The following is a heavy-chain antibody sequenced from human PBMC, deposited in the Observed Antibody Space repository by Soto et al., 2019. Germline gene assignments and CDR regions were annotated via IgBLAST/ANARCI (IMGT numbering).Heavy chain of an antibody. Sequence: ETLSLTCTVSGGSVSSGSYYWSWIRQPPGKGLEWIGYIYYSGSTNYNPSLKSRVTISVDTSKNQFSLKLSSVTAADTAVYYCARVGYSSSSYFDYWGQGTLVTVSS. CDR2: IYYSGST. D-gene: IGHD6-6*01. CDR3: ARVGYSSSSYFDY. V-gene: IGHV4-61*01. J-gene: IGHJ4*02. CDR1: GGSVSSGSYY.